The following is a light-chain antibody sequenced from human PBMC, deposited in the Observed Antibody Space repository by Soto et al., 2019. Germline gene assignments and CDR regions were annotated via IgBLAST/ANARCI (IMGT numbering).Light chain of an antibody. V-gene: IGLV2-23*02. J-gene: IGLJ2*01. Sequence: QSVLTQPASVSGSPGQSITISCTGTSSNVGYYNLVSWYQQHPGEAPRLIIYAVTRRPSGIANRFSGSKSGNTASLTISGLPAEDEAYYYCCSSAGSNSVIFGGGTKLTVL. CDR2: AVT. CDR3: CSSAGSNSVI. CDR1: SSNVGYYNL.